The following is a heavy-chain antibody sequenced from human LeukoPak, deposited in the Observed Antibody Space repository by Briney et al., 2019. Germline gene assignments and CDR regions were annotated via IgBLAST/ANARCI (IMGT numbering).Heavy chain of an antibody. CDR3: ARSPVTMIVVGYYFDY. Sequence: GASVKVSCKASGYTFTSYYMHWVRQAPGQGLEWMGGIIPIFGTANYAQKFQGRVTITADESTSTAYMELSSLRSEDTAVYYCARSPVTMIVVGYYFDYWGQGTLVTVSS. V-gene: IGHV1-69*13. D-gene: IGHD3-22*01. J-gene: IGHJ4*02. CDR2: IIPIFGTA. CDR1: GYTFTSYY.